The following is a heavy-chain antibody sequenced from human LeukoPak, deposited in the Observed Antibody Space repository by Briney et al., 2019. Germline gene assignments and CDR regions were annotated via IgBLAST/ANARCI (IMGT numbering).Heavy chain of an antibody. V-gene: IGHV3-7*03. D-gene: IGHD3-10*01. CDR3: ARGGVLQKYNWFDP. Sequence: GGSLRLSCAASGFTFSSYWMSWVRQAPGKGLEWVANIKQDGSEKYYVDSVKGRFTISRDNAKNSLYLQMNSLRAEDTAVYYCARGGVLQKYNWFDPWGQGTLVTVSS. J-gene: IGHJ5*02. CDR1: GFTFSSYW. CDR2: IKQDGSEK.